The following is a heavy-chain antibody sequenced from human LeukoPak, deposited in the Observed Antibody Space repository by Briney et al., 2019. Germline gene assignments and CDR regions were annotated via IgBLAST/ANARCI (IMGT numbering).Heavy chain of an antibody. J-gene: IGHJ6*03. CDR2: ISYNGNT. CDR1: GYSISSGYY. Sequence: PSETLSLTCTVSGYSISSGYYWGWLRQPPGKGLEWSWSISYNGNTYYNPSLKSRVTISTDTSKNQFYMELSTVSAADTAVYYCAREVDTSSMDVWGKGTTVTVSS. D-gene: IGHD5-18*01. V-gene: IGHV4-38-2*02. CDR3: AREVDTSSMDV.